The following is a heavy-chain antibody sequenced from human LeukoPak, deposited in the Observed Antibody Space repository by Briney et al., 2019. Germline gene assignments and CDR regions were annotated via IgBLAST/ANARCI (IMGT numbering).Heavy chain of an antibody. J-gene: IGHJ4*02. CDR2: IRYDGSNK. Sequence: PGGSLRLSCAASGFTFSSYGMHWVRQAPGKGLEWVAFIRYDGSNKYYADSVKGRFTISRDNSKNTLYLQMNSLRAEDTAVYYCAKDKDSGSYGNLDSWGQGTLVTVSS. D-gene: IGHD1-26*01. CDR3: AKDKDSGSYGNLDS. V-gene: IGHV3-30*02. CDR1: GFTFSSYG.